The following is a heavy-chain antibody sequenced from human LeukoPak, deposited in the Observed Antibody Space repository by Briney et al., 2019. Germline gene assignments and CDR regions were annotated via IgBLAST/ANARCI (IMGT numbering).Heavy chain of an antibody. J-gene: IGHJ6*02. Sequence: GASVKVSCKASGYTFTGYYMHWVRQAPGQGLEWMGWINPKSGATTYAQKFQDRVTLTRDTSINTAYMDLSGLTSDDTAVFYCAKGATEGYYYYYGLDVWSQGTTVTVSS. CDR1: GYTFTGYY. V-gene: IGHV1-2*02. CDR3: AKGATEGYYYYYGLDV. CDR2: INPKSGAT.